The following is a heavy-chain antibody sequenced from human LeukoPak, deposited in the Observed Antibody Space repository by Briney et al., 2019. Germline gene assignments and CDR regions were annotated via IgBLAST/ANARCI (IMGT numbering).Heavy chain of an antibody. CDR2: INSDGSST. D-gene: IGHD6-6*01. J-gene: IGHJ3*02. CDR3: AREKEYSSSSVAFEI. Sequence: PGGSLRLSCAASGFTFSSYWMHWVRQAPGKGLVWVSRINSDGSSTSYADSVKGRFTISRDNAKNTLYLQMNSLRAEDTAVYYCAREKEYSSSSVAFEIWGQGTMVTVSS. CDR1: GFTFSSYW. V-gene: IGHV3-74*01.